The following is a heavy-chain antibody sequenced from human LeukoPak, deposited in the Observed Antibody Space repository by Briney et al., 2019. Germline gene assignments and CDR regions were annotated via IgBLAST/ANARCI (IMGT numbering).Heavy chain of an antibody. CDR3: AKDRCSNGIGCYYYYMDV. CDR2: IRNDGINE. D-gene: IGHD2-8*01. Sequence: GGSLRLSCTASGFSISPFGIHWVRQAPGKGLEWVALIRNDGINEDYADSVKGRFSISRDSSKNILYLQLNSLRAEDTAVYYCAKDRCSNGIGCYYYYMDVWGKGTTVTISS. J-gene: IGHJ6*03. CDR1: GFSISPFG. V-gene: IGHV3-30*02.